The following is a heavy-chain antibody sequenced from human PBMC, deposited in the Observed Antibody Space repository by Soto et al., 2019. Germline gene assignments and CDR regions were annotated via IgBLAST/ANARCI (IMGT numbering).Heavy chain of an antibody. CDR2: ISYDGSNK. CDR1: GFTFSSYG. Sequence: GSLRLSCAASGFTFSSYGMHWVRQAPGKGLEWVAVISYDGSNKYYADSVKGRFTISRDNSKNTLYLQMNSLRAEDTAVYYCAKEGHVNGYSYGYLRYFDYWGQGTLVTVSS. CDR3: AKEGHVNGYSYGYLRYFDY. V-gene: IGHV3-30*18. J-gene: IGHJ4*02. D-gene: IGHD5-18*01.